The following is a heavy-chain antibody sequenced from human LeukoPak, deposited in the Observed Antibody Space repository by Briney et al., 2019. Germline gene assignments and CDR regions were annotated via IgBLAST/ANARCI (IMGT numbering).Heavy chain of an antibody. J-gene: IGHJ5*02. CDR3: ARHTRVPAS. D-gene: IGHD2-2*01. CDR1: GVSVNTSY. V-gene: IGHV4-59*02. Sequence: SETLSLTCTVSGVSVNTSYWTWIRQPPGKDLECIGYIYYTGDINYNPSLKSRVTMSLDTSKNQFSLKLTSATAADTVIYYCARHTRVPASWGQGALVTVSS. CDR2: IYYTGDI.